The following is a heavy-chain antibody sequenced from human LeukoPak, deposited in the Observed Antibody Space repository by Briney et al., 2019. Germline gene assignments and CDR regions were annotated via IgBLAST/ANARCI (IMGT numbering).Heavy chain of an antibody. Sequence: PGGSLRLSCAASGFTFSSYSMNWVRQAPGKGLEWVAVISYDGSNKYYADSVKGRFTISRDNSKNTLYLQMNSLRAEDTAVYYCARDTASGSYYNWFDPWGQGTLVTVSS. CDR2: ISYDGSNK. CDR1: GFTFSSYS. V-gene: IGHV3-30-3*01. CDR3: ARDTASGSYYNWFDP. D-gene: IGHD1-26*01. J-gene: IGHJ5*02.